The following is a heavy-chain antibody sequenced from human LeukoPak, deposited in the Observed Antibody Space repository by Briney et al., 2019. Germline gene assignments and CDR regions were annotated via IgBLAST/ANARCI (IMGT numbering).Heavy chain of an antibody. V-gene: IGHV3-30*04. CDR1: GFTFNSYA. D-gene: IGHD3-22*01. Sequence: GRSLRLSCAASGFTFNSYAMHWVRQAPGKGPEWVAVISYDGSNKYYADSVKGRFTISRDNSKNTLYLQMNSLRAEDTAVYYCASPDEPHYYDSSGYCTNWGQGTLVTVSS. CDR3: ASPDEPHYYDSSGYCTN. J-gene: IGHJ4*02. CDR2: ISYDGSNK.